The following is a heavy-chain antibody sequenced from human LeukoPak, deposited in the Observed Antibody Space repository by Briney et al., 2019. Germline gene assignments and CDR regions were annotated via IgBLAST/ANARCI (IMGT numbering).Heavy chain of an antibody. CDR3: ARGGGYAWDY. J-gene: IGHJ4*02. V-gene: IGHV3-7*01. CDR2: IKQDGSEI. D-gene: IGHD5-12*01. Sequence: GGSLRLSCAASGFTFSSYWMSWVRQAPGKGLEWVANIKQDGSEIYYVDSVKGRFTISRDNARNSLYLQMNSLRADDTAVYYCARGGGYAWDYWGQGTLVTVSS. CDR1: GFTFSSYW.